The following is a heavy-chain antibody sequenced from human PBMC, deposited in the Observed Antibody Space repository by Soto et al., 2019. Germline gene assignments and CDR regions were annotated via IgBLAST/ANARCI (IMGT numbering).Heavy chain of an antibody. J-gene: IGHJ6*02. CDR2: INGYNGNT. CDR1: GYTFTRSG. V-gene: IGHV1-18*01. D-gene: IGHD3-16*01. Sequence: QVQLVQSGAEVKKPGASVKVSCKASGYTFTRSGISWVRQAPGQGLEWMGWINGYNGNTNYTQKMQGRITMTTDTPRSPAYMELRSLRSADTAVYYCARMGDVPYYYYGMDVWGQGTTVIVSS. CDR3: ARMGDVPYYYYGMDV.